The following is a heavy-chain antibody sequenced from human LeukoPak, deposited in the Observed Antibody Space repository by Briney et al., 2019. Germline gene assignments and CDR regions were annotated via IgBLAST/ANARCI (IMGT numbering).Heavy chain of an antibody. CDR2: IKQDGSEK. J-gene: IGHJ4*02. CDR1: GFTFSSYS. V-gene: IGHV3-7*01. CDR3: ASLRF. D-gene: IGHD3-16*01. Sequence: GGSLRLSCAASGFTFSSYSMNWVRQAPGKGLEWVANIKQDGSEKYYVDSVKGRFTISRDNAKNSLYLQMNSLRAEDTAVYYCASLRFWGQGTLVTVSS.